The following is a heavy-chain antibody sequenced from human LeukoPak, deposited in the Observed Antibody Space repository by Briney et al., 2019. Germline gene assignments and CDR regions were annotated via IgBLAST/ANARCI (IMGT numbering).Heavy chain of an antibody. D-gene: IGHD6-19*01. CDR3: AIGYSSGWPIDY. CDR1: GGSISSYY. Sequence: SETLSLTCTASGGSISSYYWSWIRQPPGKGLEWIGYIYYSGSTNYNPSLKSRVTISVDTSKNQFSLKLSSVTAADTAVYYCAIGYSSGWPIDYWGQGTLVTVSS. J-gene: IGHJ4*02. CDR2: IYYSGST. V-gene: IGHV4-59*01.